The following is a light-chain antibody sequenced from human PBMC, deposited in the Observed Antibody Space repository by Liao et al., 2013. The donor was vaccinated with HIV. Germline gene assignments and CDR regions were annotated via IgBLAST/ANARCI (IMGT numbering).Light chain of an antibody. CDR1: NVGSKY. CDR2: SNT. J-gene: IGLJ2*01. V-gene: IGLV3-21*04. Sequence: SYELTQSPSVSVAPGETARIACGGNNVGSKYVHWYQQKPGQAPVLVIFSNTDRPSGIPERFSGSNSGNTATLTISRVEAGDEADYYCQVWDSLSDRVVFGGGAKLTVL. CDR3: QVWDSLSDRVV.